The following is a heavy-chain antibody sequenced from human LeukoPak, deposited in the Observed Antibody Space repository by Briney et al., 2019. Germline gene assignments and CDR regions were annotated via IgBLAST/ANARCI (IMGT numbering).Heavy chain of an antibody. Sequence: ASVKVSCKASGYTFTIYGVNWVRQAPGQGLEWMGWINAYNGDTNVTQNFQGRVTMTTDTSTTTAYRELRSLRSEDTAVYYCARDYYDNSGYYSHSGGYWGQGTLVTGSS. V-gene: IGHV1-18*01. J-gene: IGHJ4*02. CDR2: INAYNGDT. CDR1: GYTFTIYG. D-gene: IGHD3-22*01. CDR3: ARDYYDNSGYYSHSGGY.